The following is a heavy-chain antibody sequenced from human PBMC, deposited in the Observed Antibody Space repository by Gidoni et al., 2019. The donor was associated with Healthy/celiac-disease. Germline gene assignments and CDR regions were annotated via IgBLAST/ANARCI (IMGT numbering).Heavy chain of an antibody. V-gene: IGHV3-23*01. CDR1: GFTFSSSA. CDR3: AKDINPGYSGYDYPYYFDY. CDR2: MSGSGGST. D-gene: IGHD5-12*01. Sequence: EVQLLESGGGLVQPGGSLRLSCPASGFTFSSSAMSWVRQAPGKGLEWVSAMSGSGGSTYYADSVKGRFTISRDNSKNTLYLQMNSLRAEDTAVYYCAKDINPGYSGYDYPYYFDYWGQGTLVTVSS. J-gene: IGHJ4*02.